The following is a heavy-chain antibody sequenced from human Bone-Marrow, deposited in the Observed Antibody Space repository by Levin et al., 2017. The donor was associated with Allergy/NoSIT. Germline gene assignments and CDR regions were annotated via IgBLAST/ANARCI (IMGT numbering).Heavy chain of an antibody. CDR2: IYYPGNT. V-gene: IGHV4-31*02. Sequence: LRLSCTVSGESVSSSGFYWTWIRQYPGKGLEWIGHIYYPGNTSYNPSLKSRVSISEDRSKNQFSLKLDSVTAADTAVYYWARESVYYGSGSWIDCWGQGTLVTVSS. CDR3: ARESVYYGSGSWIDC. J-gene: IGHJ4*02. CDR1: GESVSSSGFY. D-gene: IGHD3-10*01.